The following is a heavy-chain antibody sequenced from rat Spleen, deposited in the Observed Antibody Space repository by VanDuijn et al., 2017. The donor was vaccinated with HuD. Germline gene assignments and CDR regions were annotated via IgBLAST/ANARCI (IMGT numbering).Heavy chain of an antibody. J-gene: IGHJ2*01. D-gene: IGHD1-1*01. V-gene: IGHV5S10*01. CDR3: ARRYYSGFDY. CDR1: GFTFSDYN. CDR2: IIYDDSRT. Sequence: EVQLVESGGGLVQPERSLKLSCAASGFTFSDYNMAWVRQAPKKGLEWAATIIYDDSRTYYRDSVKGRFTISRDNAKNTLYLQMDSLRSEDTATYYCARRYYSGFDYWGQGVMVTVSS.